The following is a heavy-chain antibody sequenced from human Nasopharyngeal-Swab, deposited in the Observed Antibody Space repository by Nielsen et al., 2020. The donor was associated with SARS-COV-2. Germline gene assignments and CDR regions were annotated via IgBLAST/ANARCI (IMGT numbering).Heavy chain of an antibody. CDR3: ATDGPLRAYYMDV. J-gene: IGHJ6*03. V-gene: IGHV1-18*04. CDR1: NYTFIDYG. Sequence: ASVKVSCKASNYTFIDYGISWVRQAPGQGLEWMGRISAHSGKTDYAQKFQDRVTMTTDTSTSTAYMELRTLRSDDTAVYYCATDGPLRAYYMDVWGKGTTVSVSS. CDR2: ISAHSGKT.